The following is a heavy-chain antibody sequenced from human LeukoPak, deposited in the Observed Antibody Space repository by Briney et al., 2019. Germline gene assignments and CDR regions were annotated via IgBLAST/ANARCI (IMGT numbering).Heavy chain of an antibody. CDR3: ASQPWIDQYYFDY. Sequence: SVKVSCKASGGTFSSYAISWVRQAPGQGLEWMGGIIPIFGTANYAQKFQGRVTITADKSTSTAYMELSSLRSKDTAVYYCASQPWIDQYYFDYWGQGNRLPVDS. CDR1: GGTFSSYA. J-gene: IGHJ4*02. V-gene: IGHV1-69*06. CDR2: IIPIFGTA. D-gene: IGHD5-12*01.